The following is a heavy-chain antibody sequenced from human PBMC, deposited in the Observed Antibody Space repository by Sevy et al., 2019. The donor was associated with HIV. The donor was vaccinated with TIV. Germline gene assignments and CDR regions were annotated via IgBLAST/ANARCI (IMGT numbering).Heavy chain of an antibody. D-gene: IGHD3-22*01. Sequence: ASVKVSCKVSGYTLTELSMHWVRQAPGKGLEWMGGFDPEDGETIYAQKFQGRATMTEDTSTDTAYMELSSLRSEDTAVYYCATPRGGEGDYYDSSGYYFFVYWGQGTLVTVSS. V-gene: IGHV1-24*01. CDR1: GYTLTELS. CDR2: FDPEDGET. J-gene: IGHJ4*02. CDR3: ATPRGGEGDYYDSSGYYFFVY.